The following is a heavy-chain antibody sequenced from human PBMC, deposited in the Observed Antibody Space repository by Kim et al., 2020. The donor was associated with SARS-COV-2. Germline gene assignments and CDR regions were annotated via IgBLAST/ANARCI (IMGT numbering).Heavy chain of an antibody. CDR1: GFSFSDHY. V-gene: IGHV3-72*01. CDR2: IRDKASTYTT. Sequence: GGSLRLSCAASGFSFSDHYMDWVRKGPGKGLEGVGRIRDKASTYTTEYAATVRGRFTIARDDSKNSLYLQMNSLKTADTAVYFWTRDRAGAGGYWGQGTL. J-gene: IGHJ4*02. CDR3: TRDRAGAGGY.